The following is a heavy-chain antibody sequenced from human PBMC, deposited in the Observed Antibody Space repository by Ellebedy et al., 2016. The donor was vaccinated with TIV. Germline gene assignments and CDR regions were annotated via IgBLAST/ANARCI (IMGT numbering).Heavy chain of an antibody. V-gene: IGHV4-39*01. CDR2: IYYSGTT. CDR1: GGSISSPLYF. Sequence: SETLSLTXTVSGGSISSPLYFWGWIRQPPGKGLEWIGSIYYSGTTYYNPSLMGRVTISVYTSKNQFSLKLSSVAAADTAVYYCARIGGQMRGTSWFSPWGQGLRVTVSS. J-gene: IGHJ5*02. CDR3: ARIGGQMRGTSWFSP. D-gene: IGHD3-16*01.